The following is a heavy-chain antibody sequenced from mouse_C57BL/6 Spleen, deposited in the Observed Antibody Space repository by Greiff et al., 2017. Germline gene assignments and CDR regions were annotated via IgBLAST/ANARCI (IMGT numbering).Heavy chain of an antibody. Sequence: QVQLKQPGAELVKPGASVKLSCKASGYTFTSYWMHWVKQRPGRGLEWIGRIDPNSGGTKYNEKFKSKATLTVDKPSSTAYMQLSSLTSEDSAVYYCARSVITKDYYAMDYWGQGTSVTVSS. CDR1: GYTFTSYW. D-gene: IGHD1-1*01. J-gene: IGHJ4*01. V-gene: IGHV1-72*01. CDR2: IDPNSGGT. CDR3: ARSVITKDYYAMDY.